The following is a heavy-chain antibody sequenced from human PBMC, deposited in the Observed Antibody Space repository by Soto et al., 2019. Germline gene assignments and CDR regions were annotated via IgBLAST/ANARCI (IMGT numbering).Heavy chain of an antibody. J-gene: IGHJ5*02. CDR3: ARDKYGYDFWSGYHPGWFDP. V-gene: IGHV4-59*01. D-gene: IGHD3-3*01. CDR2: TYYSGST. Sequence: LSLTCTVSGGSISSYYWSWIRQPPGKGLEWIGYTYYSGSTNYNPSLKSRVTISVDTSKNQFSLKLSSVTAADTAVYYCARDKYGYDFWSGYHPGWFDPWGQGTLVTVSS. CDR1: GGSISSYY.